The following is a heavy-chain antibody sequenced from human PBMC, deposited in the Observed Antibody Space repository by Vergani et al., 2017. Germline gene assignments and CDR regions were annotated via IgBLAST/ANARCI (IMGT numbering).Heavy chain of an antibody. D-gene: IGHD5-18*01. CDR1: GGTFSSYA. J-gene: IGHJ3*02. V-gene: IGHV1-69*01. Sequence: QVQLVQSGAEVKKPGSSVKVSCKASGGTFSSYAISWVRQAPGQGLEWMGGIIPIFGTANYAQTFQGRVTITADESTSTAYMELSSLRSEATAVYYCARDRWDTAMVSGAFDIWGQGTMVTVSS. CDR3: ARDRWDTAMVSGAFDI. CDR2: IIPIFGTA.